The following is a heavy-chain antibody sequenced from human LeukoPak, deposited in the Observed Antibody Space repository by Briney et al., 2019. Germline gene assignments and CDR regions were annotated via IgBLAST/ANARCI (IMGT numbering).Heavy chain of an antibody. D-gene: IGHD1-26*01. CDR1: GGTFSSYA. CDR2: IIPIFGTA. V-gene: IGHV1-69*01. Sequence: GAAVKVSCKASGGTFSSYAISWVRQAPGQGLEWMGGIIPIFGTANYAQKFQGRVTITADESTSTAYMELSSLRSEDTAVYYCARDDSGSYLSHHQVAFDIWGQGTMVTVSS. CDR3: ARDDSGSYLSHHQVAFDI. J-gene: IGHJ3*02.